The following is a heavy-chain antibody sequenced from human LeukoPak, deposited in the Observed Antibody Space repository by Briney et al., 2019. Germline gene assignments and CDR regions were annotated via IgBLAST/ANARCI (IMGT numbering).Heavy chain of an antibody. CDR1: GITLRTYW. Sequence: AGGSLRLSCGASGITLRTYWMHWVRQAPGKGLEWVSCINPDGSDIRYADPVKGRFSISRDNARNMVSLQMNSLTVEDTAMYFCSTSLNLPGYWGQGTLVIVSS. CDR2: INPDGSDI. J-gene: IGHJ4*02. CDR3: STSLNLPGY. V-gene: IGHV3-74*01. D-gene: IGHD4/OR15-4a*01.